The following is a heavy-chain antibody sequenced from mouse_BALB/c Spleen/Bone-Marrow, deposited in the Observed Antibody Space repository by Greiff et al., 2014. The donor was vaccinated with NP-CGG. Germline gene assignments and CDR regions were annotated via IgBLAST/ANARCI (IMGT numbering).Heavy chain of an antibody. J-gene: IGHJ4*01. CDR2: INPFNGDT. CDR1: GYSFTGYF. D-gene: IGHD2-3*01. Sequence: VQLQQSGPDLVKPGASVKLSCKASGYSFTGYFLNWVRQSHGKSLEWIGRINPFNGDTLYNQKFKGKATLTVDKSFTTAHMELLSLTSEDSAVYYCGRWGDGYYYAMDYWGQGTSVTVSS. V-gene: IGHV1-37*01. CDR3: GRWGDGYYYAMDY.